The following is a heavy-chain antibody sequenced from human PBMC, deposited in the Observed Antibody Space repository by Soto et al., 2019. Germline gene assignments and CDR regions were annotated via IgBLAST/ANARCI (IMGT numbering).Heavy chain of an antibody. J-gene: IGHJ4*02. CDR2: IYWDDDK. CDR1: GFSLSTNGMG. Sequence: QITVKESGLTLVKPTQTLTLTCTFSGFSLSTNGMGVGWIRQSPGKALEWLALIYWDDDKRYSPSLRSRLTIPQATSKNQVDLTMPTMDPVDTATYYCARLTRGVYDLDRLWEKFDYWGQGTLVTVSS. V-gene: IGHV2-5*02. D-gene: IGHD5-12*01. CDR3: ARLTRGVYDLDRLWEKFDY.